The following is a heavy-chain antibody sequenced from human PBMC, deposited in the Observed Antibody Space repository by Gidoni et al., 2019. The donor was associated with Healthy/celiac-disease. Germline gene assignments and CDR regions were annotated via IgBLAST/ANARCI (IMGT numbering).Heavy chain of an antibody. V-gene: IGHV4-34*01. CDR3: ARELPIYSSSWYARDYAFDI. CDR2: INHSGST. CDR1: GGSFSGYY. J-gene: IGHJ3*02. D-gene: IGHD6-13*01. Sequence: QVQLQQWGAGLFKPSETLSLTCAVYGGSFSGYYWSWIRQPPGKGLEWIVEINHSGSTNYNPSLKRRVTISVDTSKNQFSLKLSSVTAADTAVYYCARELPIYSSSWYARDYAFDIWGQGTMVTVSA.